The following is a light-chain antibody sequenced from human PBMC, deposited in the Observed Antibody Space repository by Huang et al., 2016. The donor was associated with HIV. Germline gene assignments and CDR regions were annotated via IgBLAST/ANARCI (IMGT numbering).Light chain of an antibody. CDR1: HSVVNK. Sequence: EIIMTQSPAVLSMSPGERVTLTCRDSHSVVNKLAWYQQKPGRAPRLVIYDTSTRSSAVPDRFRGSGSGTNFSLTINNLQSEDLAVYYCQHYNNWPLTFGGGTRVEIK. V-gene: IGKV3-15*01. J-gene: IGKJ4*01. CDR3: QHYNNWPLT. CDR2: DTS.